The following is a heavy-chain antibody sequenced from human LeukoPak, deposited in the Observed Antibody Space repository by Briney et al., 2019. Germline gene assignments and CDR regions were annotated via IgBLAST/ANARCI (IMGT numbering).Heavy chain of an antibody. V-gene: IGHV3-11*04. D-gene: IGHD3/OR15-3a*01. Sequence: PGGSLRLSCAASGFTFSDYYMSWIRQAPGKGLEWVSYISSSGSTIYYADSVKGRFTISRDNAKNSLYLQINSLRAEDTAVYFCARGSDPWTVDYLDFWGQGTLVTVSS. CDR2: ISSSGSTI. CDR1: GFTFSDYY. J-gene: IGHJ4*02. CDR3: ARGSDPWTVDYLDF.